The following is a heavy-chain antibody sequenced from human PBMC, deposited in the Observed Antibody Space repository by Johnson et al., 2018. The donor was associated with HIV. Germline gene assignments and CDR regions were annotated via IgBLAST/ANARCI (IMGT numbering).Heavy chain of an antibody. CDR1: GFTFSNYG. J-gene: IGHJ3*02. D-gene: IGHD1-26*01. V-gene: IGHV3-30*02. CDR3: ARGEGGTYLPDAFDI. CDR2: IRSDESNK. Sequence: QVQLVESGGGVVQSGGSLRLSCTASGFTFSNYGIHWVRQTPGKGLEWVAFIRSDESNKYYADSVKGRFTISRDNSKNTLYLQMNSLRAEDTAVYYCARGEGGTYLPDAFDIWGQGTMVTVSS.